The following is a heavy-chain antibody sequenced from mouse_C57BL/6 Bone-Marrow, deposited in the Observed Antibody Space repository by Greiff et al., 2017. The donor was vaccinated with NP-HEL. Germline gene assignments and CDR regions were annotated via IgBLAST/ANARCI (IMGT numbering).Heavy chain of an antibody. CDR1: GYTFTDYY. V-gene: IGHV1-26*01. CDR2: INPNNGGT. J-gene: IGHJ2*01. CDR3: ARPPFPGSSYYFDY. Sequence: EVKLQQSGPELVKPGASVKISCKASGYTFTDYYMNWVKQSHGKSLEWIGDINPNNGGTSYNQKFKGKATLTVDKSSSIAYMELRSLTSEDSAVYDCARPPFPGSSYYFDYWGQGTTLTVAS. D-gene: IGHD1-1*01.